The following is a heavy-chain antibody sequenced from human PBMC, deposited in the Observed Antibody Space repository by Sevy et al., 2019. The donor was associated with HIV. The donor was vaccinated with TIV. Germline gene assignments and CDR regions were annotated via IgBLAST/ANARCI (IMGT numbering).Heavy chain of an antibody. CDR3: VKEGGGGGGDH. CDR1: GFSFSSYG. J-gene: IGHJ4*02. Sequence: GGSLRLSCAASGFSFSSYGMHWVRQAPGKGLEWMSYIQYDGSNKDYADSVKGRFTISRDNSKNTLYLQMNSLRVEDTALFHCVKEGGGGGGDHWGQGTLVTVSS. D-gene: IGHD3-10*01. V-gene: IGHV3-30*02. CDR2: IQYDGSNK.